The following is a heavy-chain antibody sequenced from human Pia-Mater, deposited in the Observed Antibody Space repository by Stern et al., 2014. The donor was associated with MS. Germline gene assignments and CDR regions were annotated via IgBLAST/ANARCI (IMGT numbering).Heavy chain of an antibody. CDR2: IYPGDSET. CDR1: GYKVSIYW. Sequence: DQLVQSGAELIRPGESLKISCKGSGYKVSIYWIAWVRQMPGQGLEWRGIIYPGDSETKYSPSFQGQVTMSADKATSAAYLQWSSLNASDTAMYFCARQTTAWASDVWGQGTLVTVSS. D-gene: IGHD1-14*01. J-gene: IGHJ4*02. V-gene: IGHV5-51*01. CDR3: ARQTTAWASDV.